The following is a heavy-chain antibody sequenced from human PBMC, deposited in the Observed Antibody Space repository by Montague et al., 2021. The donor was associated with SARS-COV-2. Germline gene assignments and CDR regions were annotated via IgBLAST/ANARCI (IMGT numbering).Heavy chain of an antibody. CDR2: INHSGST. J-gene: IGHJ4*02. CDR1: GGSFSGHY. V-gene: IGHV4-34*01. CDR3: ASRGAGWFGSNPERFDY. D-gene: IGHD3-10*01. Sequence: SETLSLTCAVYGGSFSGHYWSWIRQPPGKGLEWIGEINHSGSTNXXPSLKSRVTISVDTSKNQFSLKLSSVTAADTAVYYCASRGAGWFGSNPERFDYWGQGTLVTVSS.